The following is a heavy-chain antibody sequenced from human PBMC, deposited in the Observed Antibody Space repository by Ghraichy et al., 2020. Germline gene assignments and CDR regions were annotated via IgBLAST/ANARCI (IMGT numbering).Heavy chain of an antibody. J-gene: IGHJ4*02. CDR1: GGSISSSSYY. CDR3: ARHGANDCSGGSCYSGVDY. CDR2: IYYSGST. D-gene: IGHD2-15*01. Sequence: SETLSLTCTVSGGSISSSSYYWGWIRQPPGKGLEWIGSIYYSGSTYYNPSLKSRVTISVDTSKNQFSLKLSSVTAADTAVYYCARHGANDCSGGSCYSGVDYWGQGTLVTVSS. V-gene: IGHV4-39*01.